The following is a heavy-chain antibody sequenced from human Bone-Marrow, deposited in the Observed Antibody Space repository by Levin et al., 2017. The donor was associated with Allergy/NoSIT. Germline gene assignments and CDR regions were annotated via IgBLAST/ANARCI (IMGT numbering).Heavy chain of an antibody. Sequence: ASVKVSCVVSGLTFSNSAMSWVRQAPGKGLEWVSSITVSGDKKYYGDSVKGRFTISRDNSKNTLDLQMNSLRAEDTAIYYCARGGWFRDYWGQGTLVIVSS. CDR2: ITVSGDKK. V-gene: IGHV3-23*01. CDR1: GLTFSNSA. D-gene: IGHD6-19*01. CDR3: ARGGWFRDY. J-gene: IGHJ4*02.